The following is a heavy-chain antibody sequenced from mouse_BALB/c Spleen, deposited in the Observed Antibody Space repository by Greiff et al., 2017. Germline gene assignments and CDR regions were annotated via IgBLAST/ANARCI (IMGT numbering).Heavy chain of an antibody. V-gene: IGHV3-2*02. CDR2: ISYSGST. Sequence: EVQRVESGPGLVKPSQSLSLTCTVTGYSITSDYAWNWIRQFPGNKLEWMGYISYSGSTSYNPSLKSRISITRDTTKNQFFLQLNSVTTEDTATYYWARGDSNCYAMDYWGQGTSVTVSS. J-gene: IGHJ4*01. CDR1: GYSITSDYA. CDR3: ARGDSNCYAMDY. D-gene: IGHD2-5*01.